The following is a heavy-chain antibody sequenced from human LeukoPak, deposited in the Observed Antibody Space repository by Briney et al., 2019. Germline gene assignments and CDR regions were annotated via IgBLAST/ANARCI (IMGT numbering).Heavy chain of an antibody. D-gene: IGHD1-26*01. CDR3: ARHGREGASRSQGDAFDI. J-gene: IGHJ3*02. V-gene: IGHV4-4*09. Sequence: SETLSLTCSLSGASISDYYWSWIRQPPGKGLEWIGHIYTGGSTGSNPSLRSRVTISADTSKNQVSLTVTSVTAADTAVYFCARHGREGASRSQGDAFDIWGQGTMVIVSS. CDR1: GASISDYY. CDR2: IYTGGST.